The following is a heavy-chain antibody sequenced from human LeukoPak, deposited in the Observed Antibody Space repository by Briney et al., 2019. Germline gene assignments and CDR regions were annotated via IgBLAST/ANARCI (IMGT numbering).Heavy chain of an antibody. CDR2: ISSSGSTI. V-gene: IGHV3-48*03. D-gene: IGHD2-2*02. J-gene: IGHJ4*02. CDR3: ASIPGGGDY. CDR1: GFTFSSYE. Sequence: GGSLRLSCAASGFTFSSYEMNWVRQAPGKGLEWVSYISSSGSTIYYADSLKGRFTISRDNAKNSLYLQMNSLRAEDTAVYYCASIPGGGDYWGQGTLVTVSS.